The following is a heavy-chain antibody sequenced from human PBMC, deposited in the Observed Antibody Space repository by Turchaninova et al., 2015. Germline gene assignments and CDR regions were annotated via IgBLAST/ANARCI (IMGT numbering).Heavy chain of an antibody. CDR3: ARAPYPSWNGFDL. V-gene: IGHV4-39*07. Sequence: QLQPQESDPRLVKPSETLSLPCTVYDGSLTSSTPYWAWIRQPPGKGLEWIWSLYYNYKAYFNPSLKSRVIISVDMSKNHFSLKLTSVTAADTANYYCARAPYPSWNGFDLWGQGAQVTVSS. D-gene: IGHD1-1*01. CDR2: LYYNYKA. CDR1: DGSLTSSTPY. J-gene: IGHJ4*02.